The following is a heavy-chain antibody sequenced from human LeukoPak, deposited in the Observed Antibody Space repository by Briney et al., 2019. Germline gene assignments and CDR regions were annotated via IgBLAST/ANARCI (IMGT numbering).Heavy chain of an antibody. CDR1: GFTFSSYA. CDR2: ISGSGGST. D-gene: IGHD6-13*01. Sequence: GGSLRLSCAASGFTFSSYAMSWVRQAPGKGLEWVSAISGSGGSTYYADSVKGRFTISRDNSKNTLYLQMNSLRAEDTAVYHCAKGGIKAESGTVADYWGQGTLVTVSS. CDR3: AKGGIKAESGTVADY. V-gene: IGHV3-23*01. J-gene: IGHJ4*02.